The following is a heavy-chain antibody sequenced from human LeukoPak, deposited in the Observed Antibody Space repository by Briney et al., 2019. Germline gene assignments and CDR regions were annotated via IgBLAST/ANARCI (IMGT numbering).Heavy chain of an antibody. Sequence: ASVKVSCKASGYTFTGYYMHWVRQAPGQGLEWMGWINPNSGGTNYAQKFQGRVTMTRDTSISTAYMELSRLRPDDTAVYYCARVRGITMVRGAYDYWGQGTLVTVSS. D-gene: IGHD3-10*01. CDR1: GYTFTGYY. CDR2: INPNSGGT. CDR3: ARVRGITMVRGAYDY. J-gene: IGHJ4*02. V-gene: IGHV1-2*02.